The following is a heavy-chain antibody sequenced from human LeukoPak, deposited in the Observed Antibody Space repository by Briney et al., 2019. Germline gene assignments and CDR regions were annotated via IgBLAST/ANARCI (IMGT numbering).Heavy chain of an antibody. D-gene: IGHD5-18*01. CDR1: GRSISSYY. CDR3: ARGPVDTAMVINYYFYMGV. CDR2: FYYSGST. J-gene: IGHJ6*03. Sequence: SETMSLTCTVPGRSISSYYSRWIRHPPGKGREWSGYFYYSGSTNHHPSFKGQVTISVDTSQNQLPLSVGAPDAAATAVYYCARGPVDTAMVINYYFYMGVWGKGTTVTVSS. V-gene: IGHV4-59*01.